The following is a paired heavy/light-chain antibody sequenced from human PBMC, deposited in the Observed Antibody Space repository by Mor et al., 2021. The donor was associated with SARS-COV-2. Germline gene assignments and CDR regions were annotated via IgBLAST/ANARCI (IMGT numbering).Heavy chain of an antibody. V-gene: IGHV4-39*07. D-gene: IGHD3-10*01. CDR2: VYFSGTS. CDR3: ARVRSPLVRGTRGRQWDYYFYYMDV. J-gene: IGHJ6*03. Sequence: QLQLQESGPGLVKPSETLSLTCSVAGDSITSSGYSWGWIRQSPGGGLEWIGTVYFSGTSYQNPSLRSRVTISLDTSSNKFSLTLSSVTAADTALYFCARVRSPLVRGTRGRQWDYYFYYMDVWGKGTTVTVSS. CDR1: GDSITSSGYS.
Light chain of an antibody. CDR3: NSYAGSNNLI. Sequence: QSALTQPPSASGSPGQSVTISCTGTSSDIGGYNYVSWYQQQPGKAPKLLIFEVNKRPSGVPDRFSGSKSGNTASLSVSGLQAEDEADYFCNSYAGSNNLIFGGGTRLTVL. CDR2: EVN. J-gene: IGLJ2*01. V-gene: IGLV2-8*01. CDR1: SSDIGGYNY.